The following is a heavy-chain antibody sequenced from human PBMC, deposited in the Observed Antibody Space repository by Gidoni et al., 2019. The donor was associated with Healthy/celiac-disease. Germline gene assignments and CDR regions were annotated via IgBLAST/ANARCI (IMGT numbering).Heavy chain of an antibody. CDR2: IVVGSGNT. CDR3: AAVRRHIVVVALNAGWFDP. D-gene: IGHD2-21*01. Sequence: QMQLVQSGPEVKKPGTSVKVSCKASGFTFTSSAVQWVRQARGQRLEWIGWIVVGSGNTNYAQKFQERVTITRDMSTSTAYMELSSLRSEDTAVYYCAAVRRHIVVVALNAGWFDPWGQGTLVTVSS. CDR1: GFTFTSSA. V-gene: IGHV1-58*01. J-gene: IGHJ5*02.